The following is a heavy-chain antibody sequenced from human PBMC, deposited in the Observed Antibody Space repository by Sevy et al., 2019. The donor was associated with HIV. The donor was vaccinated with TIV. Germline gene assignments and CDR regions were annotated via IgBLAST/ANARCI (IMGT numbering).Heavy chain of an antibody. V-gene: IGHV2-5*01. J-gene: IGHJ4*02. CDR3: VHGARDYSTSGNSYFDF. CDR2: IYWNDDE. Sequence: SGPTLGKRRQTLTLTCTFSGFSLKNSGVHVGWIRQPPGKALEWLALIYWNDDERYTQSLSDRLPIPKDSSKNQVVLTMTNMDSVDTATYFCVHGARDYSTSGNSYFDFWGQGTLVTVSS. CDR1: GFSLKNSGVH. D-gene: IGHD3-10*01.